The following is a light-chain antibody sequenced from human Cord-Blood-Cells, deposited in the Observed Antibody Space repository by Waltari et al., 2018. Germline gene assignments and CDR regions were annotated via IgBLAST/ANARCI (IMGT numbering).Light chain of an antibody. CDR1: SSDVGGYNY. V-gene: IGLV2-14*01. CDR3: SSYTSSSRV. Sequence: QSALTQHASVSWSPAHSITISCTGTSSDVGGYNYVSWYQQHQGKAPKLMIDDVSNRPSGLSNRFAVSKSGNTASRTISGLQAEDEADYYCSSYTSSSRVFGGGTKLTVL. J-gene: IGLJ3*02. CDR2: DVS.